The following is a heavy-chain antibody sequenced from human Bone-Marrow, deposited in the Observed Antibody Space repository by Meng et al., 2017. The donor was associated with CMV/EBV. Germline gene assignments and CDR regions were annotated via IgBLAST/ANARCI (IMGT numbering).Heavy chain of an antibody. J-gene: IGHJ4*02. Sequence: GGSLRLSCAASGFTFSSYGMHWVRQAPGKGLEWVAFIRYDGSNKYYADSVKGRFTISRDNSKNTLYLQMNSLRAEDTAVYYCAKGAADIVVVPAAINYFDYWGQGTLVTVSS. D-gene: IGHD2-2*02. CDR3: AKGAADIVVVPAAINYFDY. CDR2: IRYDGSNK. V-gene: IGHV3-30*02. CDR1: GFTFSSYG.